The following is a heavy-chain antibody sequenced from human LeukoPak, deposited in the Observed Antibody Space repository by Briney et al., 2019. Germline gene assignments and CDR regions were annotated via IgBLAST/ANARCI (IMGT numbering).Heavy chain of an antibody. CDR2: ISYDENVQ. Sequence: GGSLRLSCAASGFTFSSYAMHWVRQAPGKGLEWLTFISYDENVQYSADSVRGRFAVSRDNSHDTVYLQMDSLRVEDTAVYYCVRASRFRSPGLLDYWGQGTLVTVSS. V-gene: IGHV3-30*09. CDR1: GFTFSSYA. CDR3: VRASRFRSPGLLDY. D-gene: IGHD3-9*01. J-gene: IGHJ4*02.